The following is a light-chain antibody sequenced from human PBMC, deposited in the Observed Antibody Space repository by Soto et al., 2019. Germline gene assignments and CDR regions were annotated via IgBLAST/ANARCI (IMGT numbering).Light chain of an antibody. CDR2: EVS. CDR3: SSYAGSNNVV. V-gene: IGLV2-8*01. CDR1: TGDVGGYNY. J-gene: IGLJ2*01. Sequence: QSALTQPPSASGSPGHSFTISCPGTTGDVGGYNYVSWYQRHPGKAPKLMIYEVSKRPSGVPDRFSGSKSGNTASLTVSGLQAEDEADYYCSSYAGSNNVVFGGGTKLTVL.